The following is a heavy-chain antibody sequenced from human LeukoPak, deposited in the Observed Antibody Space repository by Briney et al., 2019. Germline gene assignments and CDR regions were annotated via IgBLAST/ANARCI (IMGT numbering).Heavy chain of an antibody. D-gene: IGHD4-23*01. CDR3: AREGYGGNAYYFDY. V-gene: IGHV1-2*02. CDR1: GYTFTGYY. J-gene: IGHJ4*02. Sequence: ASVKVSCKASGYTFTGYYMHWVRQAPGQGLEWMGWINPNSGRTNYAQKFQGRVTMTRDTSISTAYMELSRLRSDDTAVYYCAREGYGGNAYYFDYWGQGTLVTVSS. CDR2: INPNSGRT.